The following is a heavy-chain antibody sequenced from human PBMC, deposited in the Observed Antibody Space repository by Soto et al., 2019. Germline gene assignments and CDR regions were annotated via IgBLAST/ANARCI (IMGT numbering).Heavy chain of an antibody. CDR2: MNPNSGKA. Sequence: QVQLVQSGAEVKKPGASVKVSCKASGYTFTSYDINWVRQATGQGLEWMGWMNPNSGKAGYAQKFQGRVTLTRDTSISTAYMELSNLKSEATAVYYCTRELWFGESPDYWGQGSLVTVSS. CDR3: TRELWFGESPDY. CDR1: GYTFTSYD. D-gene: IGHD3-10*01. J-gene: IGHJ4*02. V-gene: IGHV1-8*01.